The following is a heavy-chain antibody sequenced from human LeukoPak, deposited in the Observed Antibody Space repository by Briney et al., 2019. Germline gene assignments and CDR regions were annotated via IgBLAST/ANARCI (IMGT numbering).Heavy chain of an antibody. CDR2: ISGSGGST. Sequence: GGSLRLSCAASAFTFSDYSMSWVRQAPGKGLEWVSAISGSGGSTYYADSVKGRFTISRDNSKNTLYLQMNSLRAEDTAVYHCANAPGYVTDYWGQGTLVTVSS. CDR1: AFTFSDYS. J-gene: IGHJ4*02. D-gene: IGHD2-2*01. CDR3: ANAPGYVTDY. V-gene: IGHV3-23*01.